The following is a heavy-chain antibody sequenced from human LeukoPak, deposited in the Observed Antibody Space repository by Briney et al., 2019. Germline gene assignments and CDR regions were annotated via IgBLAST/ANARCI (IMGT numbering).Heavy chain of an antibody. D-gene: IGHD3-9*01. Sequence: PSETLSLTCTVSGGSISSYYWSWIRQPPGKGLEWIGYIYYSGSTNYNPSLKSRVTISVDTSKNQFSLKLSSVTAADTAVYYCASEPYFDPSVTFDYWGPGTLVTVSS. CDR2: IYYSGST. CDR3: ASEPYFDPSVTFDY. CDR1: GGSISSYY. V-gene: IGHV4-59*01. J-gene: IGHJ4*02.